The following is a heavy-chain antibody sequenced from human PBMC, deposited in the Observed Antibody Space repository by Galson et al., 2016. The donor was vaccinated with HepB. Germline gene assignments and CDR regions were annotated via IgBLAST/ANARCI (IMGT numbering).Heavy chain of an antibody. CDR1: GFTFSRYG. J-gene: IGHJ4*02. CDR2: ISYDGSKQ. D-gene: IGHD6-19*01. Sequence: SLRLSCAASGFTFSRYGMHWVRQAPGKGLEWVAMISYDGSKQFYAASVKGRFTISRDNSKNTLFLEMNSLTAADTAVYFCGRDPHSSGWSGVMGYIDYWGQGTLVTVSS. V-gene: IGHV3-30*12. CDR3: GRDPHSSGWSGVMGYIDY.